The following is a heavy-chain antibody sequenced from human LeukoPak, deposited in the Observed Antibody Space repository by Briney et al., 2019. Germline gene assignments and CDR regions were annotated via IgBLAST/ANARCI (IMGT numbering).Heavy chain of an antibody. CDR1: GYTFTDYY. V-gene: IGHV1-2*02. D-gene: IGHD1-26*01. Sequence: ASVKVSCKASGYTFTDYYMHWVRQAPGQGLEWMGWINPNSGGTNYAQKFQGRVTMTRDTSISTAYMDLSSLRYDDTAIYYCAKRPSHGLWDYNRFDPWGQGTLVSVSS. CDR2: INPNSGGT. J-gene: IGHJ5*02. CDR3: AKRPSHGLWDYNRFDP.